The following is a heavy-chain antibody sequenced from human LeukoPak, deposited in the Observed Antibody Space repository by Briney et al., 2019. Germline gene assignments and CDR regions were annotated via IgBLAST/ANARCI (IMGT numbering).Heavy chain of an antibody. D-gene: IGHD2-8*02. CDR3: AKSFGTLVLRNYFNS. J-gene: IGHJ4*02. V-gene: IGHV3-9*01. CDR2: ISWDRDTI. Sequence: GRSLRLSCAASGFTFDDYAMHSVRPVAGKGLEWVSGISWDRDTIAYAESVRGRFTISRENAKRLLFLQMNSLRDEDTALYYCAKSFGTLVLRNYFNSWGQGTPVTVSS. CDR1: GFTFDDYA.